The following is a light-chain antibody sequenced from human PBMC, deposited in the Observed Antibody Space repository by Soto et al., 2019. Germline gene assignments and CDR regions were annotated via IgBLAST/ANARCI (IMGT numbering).Light chain of an antibody. V-gene: IGKV1-5*01. J-gene: IGKJ1*01. Sequence: DIEMIQSPSSLSASVGDRVTITCRASQSLNRWLAWYQQKPGKPPKVLIYGASNLQSGVPPRFSGSGSGTDFTLAISSLQPEDSATYYCLQDINYPWTFGQGTKVDIK. CDR2: GAS. CDR1: QSLNRW. CDR3: LQDINYPWT.